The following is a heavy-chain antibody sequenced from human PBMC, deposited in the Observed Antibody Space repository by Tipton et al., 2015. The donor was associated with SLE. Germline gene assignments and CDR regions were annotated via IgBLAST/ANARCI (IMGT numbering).Heavy chain of an antibody. CDR3: ARDGVDCSGGSCPLDY. CDR2: ISYDGSNK. D-gene: IGHD2-15*01. Sequence: SLRLSCAASGFTFSSYAMHWVRQAPGKGLEWVAVISYDGSNKYYADSVKGRFTISRDNSKNTLYLQMNSLRAEDTAVYYCARDGVDCSGGSCPLDYWGQGTLVTVSS. CDR1: GFTFSSYA. J-gene: IGHJ4*02. V-gene: IGHV3-30-3*01.